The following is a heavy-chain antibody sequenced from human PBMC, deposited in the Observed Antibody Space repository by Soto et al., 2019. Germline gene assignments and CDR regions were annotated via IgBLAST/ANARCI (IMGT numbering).Heavy chain of an antibody. J-gene: IGHJ3*02. CDR2: IYYIGST. Sequence: SETLSLTCTVSGGSISSGVYYWSWIRQHPGKGLEWIGYIYYIGSTYYNPSLKSRVTISVDTSKNQFSLKLSSVTAADTAVYYCARDSGDGYNAFDIWGQGTMVPVSS. D-gene: IGHD5-12*01. CDR3: ARDSGDGYNAFDI. CDR1: GGSISSGVYY. V-gene: IGHV4-31*03.